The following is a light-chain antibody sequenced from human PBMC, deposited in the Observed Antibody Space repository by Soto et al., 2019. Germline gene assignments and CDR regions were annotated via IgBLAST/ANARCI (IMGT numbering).Light chain of an antibody. J-gene: IGKJ4*01. CDR2: GAS. Sequence: EIVMTQSPATLSVTPGERATLSCRASQSVSSNLAWYQQKPGQAPRLLIYGASTRATGIPARFSGSGSGTDVTLTISSLQSEDFAVYYCQQYNNWPPPLTFGVGTKVEI. V-gene: IGKV3-15*01. CDR3: QQYNNWPPPLT. CDR1: QSVSSN.